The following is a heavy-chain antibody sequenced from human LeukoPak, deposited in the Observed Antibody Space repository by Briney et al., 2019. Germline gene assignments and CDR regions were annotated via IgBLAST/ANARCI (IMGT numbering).Heavy chain of an antibody. J-gene: IGHJ4*02. V-gene: IGHV3-21*01. Sequence: GGSLRLSCESSGFTFSSYSMIWVRQAPGKGLEWVSSIRGDSTETRHADSLMGRFTISRDNAKKSLYLQMNSLRAEDTAVYYCARGHFGVVLDYWGQGTLVTLSS. CDR1: GFTFSSYS. D-gene: IGHD3-3*01. CDR2: IRGDSTET. CDR3: ARGHFGVVLDY.